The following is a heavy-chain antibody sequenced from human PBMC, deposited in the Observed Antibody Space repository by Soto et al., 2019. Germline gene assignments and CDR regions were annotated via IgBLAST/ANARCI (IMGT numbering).Heavy chain of an antibody. D-gene: IGHD2-2*01. V-gene: IGHV3-73*01. CDR1: GYTFSGSA. CDR2: IRGKANSYET. CDR3: TSRYCSSASCHT. J-gene: IGHJ5*02. Sequence: EVQLVESGGGLVQPGGSLKLSCVASGYTFSGSAFHWVRQASGKGLEWVGRIRGKANSYETAYAESVKGRFTISRDDSKNTAFLQMKSLKTEDTAVYYCTSRYCSSASCHTWGQGTRVTVSS.